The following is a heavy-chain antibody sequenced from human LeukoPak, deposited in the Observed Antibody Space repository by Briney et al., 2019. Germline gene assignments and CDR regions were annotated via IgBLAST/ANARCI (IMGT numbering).Heavy chain of an antibody. CDR2: MNPNSGNT. CDR3: AREASGSYPGYGFDY. J-gene: IGHJ4*02. D-gene: IGHD1-26*01. CDR1: GYTFTSYD. V-gene: IGHV1-8*03. Sequence: VASVKVSCKASGYTFTSYDINWVRQATGQGLEWMGWMNPNSGNTGYAQKFQGRVTITRNTSISTAYMELSRLRSDDTAVYYCAREASGSYPGYGFDYWGQGTLVTVSS.